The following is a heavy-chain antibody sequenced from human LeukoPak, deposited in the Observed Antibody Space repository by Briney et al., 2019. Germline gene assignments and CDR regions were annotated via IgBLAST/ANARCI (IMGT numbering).Heavy chain of an antibody. CDR2: IYYSGST. V-gene: IGHV4-59*01. CDR1: GGSISSYY. J-gene: IGHJ6*03. CDR3: ARDSTLHSSSWGDIYYYYMDV. Sequence: SETLSLTCTVSGGSISSYYWSWIRQPPGKGLEWIGYIYYSGSTNYNPSLKSRVTISVDTSKNQFSLKLSSVTAADTAVYYCARDSTLHSSSWGDIYYYYMDVWGKGTTVTVSS. D-gene: IGHD6-13*01.